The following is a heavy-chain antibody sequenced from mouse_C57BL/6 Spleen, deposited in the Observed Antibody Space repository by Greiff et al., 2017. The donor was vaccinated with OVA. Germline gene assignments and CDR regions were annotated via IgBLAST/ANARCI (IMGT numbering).Heavy chain of an antibody. V-gene: IGHV1-69*01. CDR1: GYTFTSYW. Sequence: QVQLQQPGAELVMPGASVKLSCKASGYTFTSYWMHCVKQRPGQGLEWIGEIDPSDSSTNYNQKFKGKSTLTVDKSSSTAYMQLSSLTSEDSAVYYCARSPSSSWYFDVWGTGTTVTVSS. D-gene: IGHD1-1*01. CDR3: ARSPSSSWYFDV. CDR2: IDPSDSST. J-gene: IGHJ1*03.